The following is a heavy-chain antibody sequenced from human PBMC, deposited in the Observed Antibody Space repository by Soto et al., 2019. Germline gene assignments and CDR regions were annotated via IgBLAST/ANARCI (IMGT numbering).Heavy chain of an antibody. CDR3: ARFPFDRSSWTNPRYFDY. CDR2: INQSGFT. J-gene: IGHJ4*02. CDR1: GGSFSGYY. D-gene: IGHD6-13*01. Sequence: SETLSLTCAVYGGSFSGYYWTWIRQPPGKGLEWIGEINQSGFTNYNPSLESRVTMSVDTSRNQFSLRLSSVTAADTAVYDCARFPFDRSSWTNPRYFDYWGQGTLVTVSS. V-gene: IGHV4-34*01.